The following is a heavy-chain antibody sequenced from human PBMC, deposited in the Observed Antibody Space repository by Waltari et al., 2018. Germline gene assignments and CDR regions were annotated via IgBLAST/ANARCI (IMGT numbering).Heavy chain of an antibody. J-gene: IGHJ4*02. CDR2: IYSGGGT. V-gene: IGHV3-53*01. CDR3: AREGPGPINLGYFDY. Sequence: EVQLVESGGGLIQPGGSLRLSCAASGFTVSSNYMSWVWQAPGKGLEWVSVIYSGGGTYYADSMKGRFAISRDNSKNPLYLQMNRLRAEDTAVYYCAREGPGPINLGYFDYWGQGTLVTVSS. D-gene: IGHD5-12*01. CDR1: GFTVSSNY.